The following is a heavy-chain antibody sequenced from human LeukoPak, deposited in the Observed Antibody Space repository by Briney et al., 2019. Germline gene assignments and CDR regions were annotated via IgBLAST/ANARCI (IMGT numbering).Heavy chain of an antibody. V-gene: IGHV3-7*05. CDR3: ARDDVVMVYAHDY. CDR2: IDQDGSEK. Sequence: PRGSLRLSCVASGFTFSRYWMSWVRQAPGKGLEWVANIDQDGSEKYYVDSVKGRFTISRDNTKNSLFLQMNSLRAEDTAVYYCARDDVVMVYAHDYWGQGILVTVSS. J-gene: IGHJ4*02. D-gene: IGHD2-8*01. CDR1: GFTFSRYW.